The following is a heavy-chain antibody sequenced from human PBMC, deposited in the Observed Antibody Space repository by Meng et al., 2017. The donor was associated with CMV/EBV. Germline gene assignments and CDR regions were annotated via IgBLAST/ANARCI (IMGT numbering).Heavy chain of an antibody. CDR3: ARVGTIFRGYYFDY. J-gene: IGHJ4*02. V-gene: IGHV3-48*03. CDR1: GFTFSSYE. D-gene: IGHD3-3*01. Sequence: GESLKISCAASGFTFSSYEMNWVRQALGKGLEWVSYISSSGSTIYYADSVKGRLTISRDNAKNSLYLQMNSLRAEDTAVYYCARVGTIFRGYYFDYWGQGTLVTVSS. CDR2: ISSSGSTI.